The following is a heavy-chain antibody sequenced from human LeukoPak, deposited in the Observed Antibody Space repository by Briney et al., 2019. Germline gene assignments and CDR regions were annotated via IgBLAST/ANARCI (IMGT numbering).Heavy chain of an antibody. CDR2: INSNSGGT. CDR1: GYTFTGYY. J-gene: IGHJ4*02. CDR3: ARGGSYFPPDY. Sequence: ASVKVSCKASGYTFTGYYMHWVRQAPGQGLEWMGWINSNSGGTNYPQKFQGRVTMTRDTSISTTYMEVSRLRSDDTAVYYCARGGSYFPPDYWGQGTLVTVSS. D-gene: IGHD1-26*01. V-gene: IGHV1-2*02.